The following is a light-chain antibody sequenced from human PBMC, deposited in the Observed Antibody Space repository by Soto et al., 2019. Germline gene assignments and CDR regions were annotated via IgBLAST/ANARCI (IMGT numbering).Light chain of an antibody. J-gene: IGLJ1*01. Sequence: QSALTQPASVSGSPGQSITISCTGTSSDVGSYNLVSWYLQHPGKAPKLMIYEGSKRPSGVSNRFSGSKSGNTASLTISGLQAEDEADYYCCSYAASNILEVFGTGTKVTVL. CDR3: CSYAASNILEV. V-gene: IGLV2-23*03. CDR2: EGS. CDR1: SSDVGSYNL.